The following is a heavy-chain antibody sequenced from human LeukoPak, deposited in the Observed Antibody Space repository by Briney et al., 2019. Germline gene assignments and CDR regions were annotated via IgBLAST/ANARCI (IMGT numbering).Heavy chain of an antibody. J-gene: IGHJ5*02. CDR1: GGSISSGDYY. CDR2: IYYSGST. D-gene: IGHD3-10*01. Sequence: PSETLSLTCTVSGGSISSGDYYWSWIRQPPGKGLEWIGYIYYSGSTYYNPSLKSRVTISVDTSKNQFSLKLSSVTAADTAVYYYARAPLLHSFRETLGWFDPWGQGTLVTVSS. V-gene: IGHV4-30-4*01. CDR3: ARAPLLHSFRETLGWFDP.